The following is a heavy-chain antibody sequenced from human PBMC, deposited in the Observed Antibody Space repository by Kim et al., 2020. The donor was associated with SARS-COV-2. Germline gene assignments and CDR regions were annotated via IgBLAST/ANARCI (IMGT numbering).Heavy chain of an antibody. D-gene: IGHD2-21*02. CDR2: IYYSGST. J-gene: IGHJ4*02. CDR1: GGSISSSSYY. V-gene: IGHV4-39*01. CDR3: ARATAILLDY. Sequence: SETLSLTCTVSGGSISSSSYYWGWIRQPPGKGLEWIGSIYYSGSTYYNPSLKSRVTISVDTSKNQFSLKLSSVTAADTAVYYCARATAILLDYWGQGTLVTVSS.